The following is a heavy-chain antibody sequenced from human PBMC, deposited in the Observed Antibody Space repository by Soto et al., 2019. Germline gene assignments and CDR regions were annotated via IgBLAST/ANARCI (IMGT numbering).Heavy chain of an antibody. J-gene: IGHJ4*02. V-gene: IGHV5-51*01. CDR2: IYPGDSDT. CDR3: ARPYSSGWYDLGY. Sequence: PGASLKISCKGSGYSFTNYWIGWVRQMPGKGLEWMGIIYPGDSDTRYSPSFEGQVTISADKSISTAYLQWSSLKASDTAIYYCARPYSSGWYDLGYWGQGTLVTVSS. D-gene: IGHD6-19*01. CDR1: GYSFTNYW.